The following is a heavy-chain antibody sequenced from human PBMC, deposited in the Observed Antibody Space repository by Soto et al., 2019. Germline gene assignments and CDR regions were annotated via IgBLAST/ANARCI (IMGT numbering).Heavy chain of an antibody. V-gene: IGHV4-38-2*01. CDR2: IYHGGST. J-gene: IGHJ5*02. Sequence: PSETLSVTCAVSGYSISSGYYWGWLRQPPGKGLVRTGGIYHGGSTYYNPSLNSRVTLSIDMTNNHVSLIMNSVTAADTDVYDCARVGPWVPYYYESSPYTCENWFDPWGQGTLVTVYS. CDR3: ARVGPWVPYYYESSPYTCENWFDP. D-gene: IGHD3-22*01. CDR1: GYSISSGYY.